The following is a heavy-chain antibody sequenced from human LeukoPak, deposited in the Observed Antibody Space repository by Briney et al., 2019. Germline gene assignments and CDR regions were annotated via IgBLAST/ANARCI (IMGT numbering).Heavy chain of an antibody. D-gene: IGHD3-10*01. CDR3: ARDGSSNGLGENWFDP. Sequence: ASVKVSCKASGYTFTGYYMRWVRQAPGQGLEWMGWINPNSGGTNYAQKFQGRVTMTRDTSISTAYMELSRLRSDDTAVYYCARDGSSNGLGENWFDPWGQRTLVTVSS. V-gene: IGHV1-2*02. J-gene: IGHJ5*02. CDR2: INPNSGGT. CDR1: GYTFTGYY.